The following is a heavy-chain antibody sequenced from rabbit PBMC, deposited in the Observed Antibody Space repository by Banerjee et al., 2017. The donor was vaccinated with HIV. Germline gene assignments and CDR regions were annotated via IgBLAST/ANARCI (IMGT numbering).Heavy chain of an antibody. CDR3: ARAPSGTNWFYFTL. Sequence: QEQLVESGGGLVQPEGSLTLTCTASGIDFSSSYYMCWVRQAPGKGLEWIGCIYAGSSGSTYYASWAKGRFTITKTSSTTVTLQMTSLTAADTATYFCARAPSGTNWFYFTLWGQGTLVTVS. CDR2: IYAGSSGST. V-gene: IGHV1S45*01. J-gene: IGHJ4*01. CDR1: GIDFSSSYY. D-gene: IGHD1-1*01.